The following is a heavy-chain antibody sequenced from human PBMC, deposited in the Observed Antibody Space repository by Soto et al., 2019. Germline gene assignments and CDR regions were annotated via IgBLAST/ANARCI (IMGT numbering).Heavy chain of an antibody. V-gene: IGHV1-69*01. CDR2: IIPIFGTA. CDR3: ASDEIWDYGDYYYYGMDV. J-gene: IGHJ6*02. Sequence: QVQLVQSGAEVKKPGSSVKVSCKASGGTLSSYAISWVRQAPGQGLEWMGGIIPIFGTANYGQKFQGRVTITEDESTSTAYMELCTLRSEYTAVYYCASDEIWDYGDYYYYGMDVWGQGTKVTASS. D-gene: IGHD4-17*01. CDR1: GGTLSSYA.